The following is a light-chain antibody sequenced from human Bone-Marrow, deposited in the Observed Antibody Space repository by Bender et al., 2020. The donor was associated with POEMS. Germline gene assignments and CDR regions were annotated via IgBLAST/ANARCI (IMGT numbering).Light chain of an antibody. V-gene: IGLV3-21*01. Sequence: SYALTQPPSVSVAPGKTASITCGGDKIGSKSVHWYKQEPGLAPIMVIFDDRDRPSGIPDRISGSNSGNTATLTITRVEVGDEADYYCQVWESVTDHWVFGGGTQLTVL. CDR1: KIGSKS. J-gene: IGLJ3*02. CDR2: DDR. CDR3: QVWESVTDHWV.